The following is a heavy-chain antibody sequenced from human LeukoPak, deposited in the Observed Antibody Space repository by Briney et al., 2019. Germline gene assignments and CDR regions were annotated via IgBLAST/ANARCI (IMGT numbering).Heavy chain of an antibody. CDR1: GGSIGSSTYY. CDR2: IYYSGST. J-gene: IGHJ5*02. Sequence: PSETLSLTCTVSGGSIGSSTYYWGWIRQPPGKGLEGIGYIYYSGSTYYNPSLKSRVTISIDTSKNQFSLQLTSVTAADTAVYYCAKWAPSASCFSDPWGQGTLVTVSS. V-gene: IGHV4-39*01. CDR3: AKWAPSASCFSDP. D-gene: IGHD2-21*01.